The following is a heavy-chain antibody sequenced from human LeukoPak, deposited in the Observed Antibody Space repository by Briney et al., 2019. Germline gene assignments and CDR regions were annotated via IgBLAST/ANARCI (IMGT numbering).Heavy chain of an antibody. CDR3: ARGSGGSGSYRRYYYYYYMDV. CDR1: GGSFSGYY. V-gene: IGHV4-34*01. CDR2: INHSGST. J-gene: IGHJ6*03. Sequence: PSETLSLTCAVYGGSFSGYYWSWIRQPPGKGLEWIGEINHSGSTNYNPSLKSRVTISVDTSKNQFSLKLSSVTAADTAVYYCARGSGGSGSYRRYYYYYYMDVWGKGTTVTISS. D-gene: IGHD3-10*01.